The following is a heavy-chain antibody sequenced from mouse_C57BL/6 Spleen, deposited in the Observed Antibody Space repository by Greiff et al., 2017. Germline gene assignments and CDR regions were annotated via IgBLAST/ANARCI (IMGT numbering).Heavy chain of an antibody. Sequence: QVQLQQPGAELVRPGSSVKLSCKASGYTFTSYWMDWVKQRPGQGLEWIGNIYPSDSETHYNQKFKDKATLTVDKSSSTAYMQLSSLTSEDSAVYYCASSYGHYFDYWGQGTTLTVSS. V-gene: IGHV1-61*01. J-gene: IGHJ2*01. CDR3: ASSYGHYFDY. CDR2: IYPSDSET. CDR1: GYTFTSYW. D-gene: IGHD2-12*01.